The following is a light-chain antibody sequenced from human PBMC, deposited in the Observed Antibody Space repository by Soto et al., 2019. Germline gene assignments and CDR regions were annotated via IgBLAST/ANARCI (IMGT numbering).Light chain of an antibody. CDR2: GAS. J-gene: IGKJ4*01. V-gene: IGKV3-20*01. CDR1: QNVSSSF. Sequence: EIVLTQSPGTLSLSPGERATLSCRARQNVSSSFLAWYQQTPGQAPRLLIYGASSRATGIPYRFSGSGSGTDFTLTISRLEPEDVAVYYCQKYGSAPLTFGGGTKVEIK. CDR3: QKYGSAPLT.